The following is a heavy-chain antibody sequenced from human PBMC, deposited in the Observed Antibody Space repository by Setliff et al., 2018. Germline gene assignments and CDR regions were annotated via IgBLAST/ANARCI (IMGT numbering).Heavy chain of an antibody. CDR1: GDSINSGTYY. CDR2: IYTGGSS. J-gene: IGHJ5*02. D-gene: IGHD3-3*01. Sequence: SETLSLTCSVSGDSINSGTYYWSWFRQSAGKGLEWIGRIYTGGSSNYNPSLKSRVTISLDTSKNHFSLTLTSVTAADTAVYYCARGRGLEWLPESWFDPWGQGTLVTVSS. V-gene: IGHV4-61*02. CDR3: ARGRGLEWLPESWFDP.